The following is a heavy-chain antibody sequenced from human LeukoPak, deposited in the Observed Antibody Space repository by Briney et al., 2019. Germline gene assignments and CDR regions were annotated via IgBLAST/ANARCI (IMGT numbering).Heavy chain of an antibody. CDR2: ISSDGSNK. V-gene: IGHV3-30-3*01. CDR1: GFTFSRYA. D-gene: IGHD1-26*01. J-gene: IGHJ4*02. Sequence: GGSLRLSCAASGFTFSRYAMHWVRQAPAKGLEWVAVISSDGSNKYYADSVKGRFTISRDNSKNTLYLQMNSLRAEDTAVYYCANLVGATFKYYFDYWGQGTLVTVSS. CDR3: ANLVGATFKYYFDY.